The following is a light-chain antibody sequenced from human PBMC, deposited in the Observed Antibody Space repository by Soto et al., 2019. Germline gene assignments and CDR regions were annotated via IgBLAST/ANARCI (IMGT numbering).Light chain of an antibody. V-gene: IGKV3-15*01. CDR1: EDVSSK. J-gene: IGKJ1*01. CDR3: LQYDTWPPGT. CDR2: DAS. Sequence: IFMTQSPATLSVSPGGRATLSCRASEDVSSKLAWYQQKPGLPPRLVIYDASTRATGIPGRFSGSGSGKDFTLTLSGLQSEDFAIYYCLQYDTWPPGTFGQGTKVEI.